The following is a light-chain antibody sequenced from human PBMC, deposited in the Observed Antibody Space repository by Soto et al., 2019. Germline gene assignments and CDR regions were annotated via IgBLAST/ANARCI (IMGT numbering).Light chain of an antibody. CDR1: QSVSGS. CDR3: QQYSQWPRT. J-gene: IGKJ3*01. CDR2: TTS. V-gene: IGKV3-15*01. Sequence: EVILTQSPATLSVSPGESATLSCRASQSVSGSVAWYLQKPGQAPRLLIYTTSNRATGVPARFSGSGFGSEFTLTISSLQSEDFAVYYCQQYSQWPRTLGSGTNVAIK.